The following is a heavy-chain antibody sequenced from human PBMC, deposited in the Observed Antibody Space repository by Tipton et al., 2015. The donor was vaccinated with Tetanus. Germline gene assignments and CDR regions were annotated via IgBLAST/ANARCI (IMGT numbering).Heavy chain of an antibody. CDR3: ARGVDRAKAGTD. CDR1: GYTFTTNG. D-gene: IGHD5-18*01. V-gene: IGHV4-34*01. J-gene: IGHJ4*02. Sequence: QSGAEVKKPGASVKVSCKASGYTFTTNGISWIRQSPGRGLEWIGEIHPSGSTYYNPSFTSRITLSQDTSKNQFSLKLNSVTAADTAVYYCARGVDRAKAGTDWGQGTLVTVSP. CDR2: IHPSGST.